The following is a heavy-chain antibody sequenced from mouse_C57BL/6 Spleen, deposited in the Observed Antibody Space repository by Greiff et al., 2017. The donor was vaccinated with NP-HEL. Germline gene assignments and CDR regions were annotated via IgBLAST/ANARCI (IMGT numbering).Heavy chain of an antibody. D-gene: IGHD1-1*01. CDR2: INYDGSST. J-gene: IGHJ2*01. CDR3: ARRDYYGSSYEYYFDY. V-gene: IGHV5-16*01. CDR1: GFTFSDYY. Sequence: EVKLVESEGGLVQPGSSMKLSCTASGFTFSDYYMAWVRQVPEKGLEWVANINYDGSSTYYLDSLKSRFIISRDNAKNILYLQMSSLKSEDTATYYCARRDYYGSSYEYYFDYWGQGTTLTVSS.